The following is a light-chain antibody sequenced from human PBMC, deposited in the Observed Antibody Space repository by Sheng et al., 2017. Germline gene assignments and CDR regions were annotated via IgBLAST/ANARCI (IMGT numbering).Light chain of an antibody. V-gene: IGKV3-20*01. Sequence: EIVLTQSPGTLSLSPGERATLSCRASQSVSSSYLAWYQQKPGQAPSSSSMVHPAGPLASQTGSVASGSGTDFTLTISRLEPEDFAVYYCQQYGSSPLTFGQGTKVEIK. CDR2: VHP. CDR1: QSVSSSY. J-gene: IGKJ1*01. CDR3: QQYGSSPLT.